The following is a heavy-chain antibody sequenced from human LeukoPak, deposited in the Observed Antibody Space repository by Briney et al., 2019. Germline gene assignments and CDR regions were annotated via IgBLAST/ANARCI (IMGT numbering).Heavy chain of an antibody. D-gene: IGHD6-19*01. CDR1: GYTFTGYY. J-gene: IGHJ3*02. CDR2: INPNSGGT. Sequence: ASVKVSCKASGYTFTGYYIHWVRQAPGQGLEWMGWINPNSGGTNYAQKFQGRVTMTRDTSISTAYMELSRLRSDDTAVYYCARGKQWLRSDAFDIWGQGTMVTVSS. V-gene: IGHV1-2*02. CDR3: ARGKQWLRSDAFDI.